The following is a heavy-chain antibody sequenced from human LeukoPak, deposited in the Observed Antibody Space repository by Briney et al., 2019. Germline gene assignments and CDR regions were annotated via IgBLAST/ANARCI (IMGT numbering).Heavy chain of an antibody. J-gene: IGHJ4*02. D-gene: IGHD2-15*01. CDR1: GFTFSDFY. CDR3: ARDPAVYYFDY. CDR2: ISSSGSMS. Sequence: KPGGSLRLSCAASGFTFSDFYMSWTRQAPGKGLEWVSYISSSGSMSYYADSVKGRFTISRDNAKNSLYLQMNSLRAEDTAVYYCARDPAVYYFDYWGQGTLVTVSS. V-gene: IGHV3-11*01.